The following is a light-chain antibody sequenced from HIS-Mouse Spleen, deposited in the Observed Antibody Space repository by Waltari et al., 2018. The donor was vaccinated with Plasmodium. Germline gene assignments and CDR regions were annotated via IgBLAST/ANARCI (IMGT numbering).Light chain of an antibody. CDR3: QQRSNWPRGT. Sequence: EIVLTQSPATLSLSPGERATLSCRASQSVSSYLAWYQQKPGQAPRRLIYDASNRATGIPARFSGSGSGTDFTLTISSLEPEDFAVYYCQQRSNWPRGTFGQGTKVEIK. J-gene: IGKJ1*01. CDR1: QSVSSY. CDR2: DAS. V-gene: IGKV3-11*01.